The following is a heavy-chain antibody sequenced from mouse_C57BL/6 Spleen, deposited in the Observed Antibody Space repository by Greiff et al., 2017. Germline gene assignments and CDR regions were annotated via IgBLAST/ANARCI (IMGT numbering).Heavy chain of an antibody. Sequence: QVQLQQPGAELVMPGASVKLSCKASGYTFTSYWMHWVKQRPGQGLEWIGEIDPSDSYTNYNQKFKGKSTLTVDKSSSTAYMQLSSLTSEDSAVYYCAREGASTMVTRDYAMDYWGQGTSVTVSS. CDR2: IDPSDSYT. J-gene: IGHJ4*01. V-gene: IGHV1-69*01. CDR1: GYTFTSYW. D-gene: IGHD2-2*01. CDR3: AREGASTMVTRDYAMDY.